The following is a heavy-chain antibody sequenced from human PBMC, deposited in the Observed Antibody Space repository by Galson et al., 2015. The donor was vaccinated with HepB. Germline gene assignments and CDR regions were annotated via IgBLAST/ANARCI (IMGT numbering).Heavy chain of an antibody. J-gene: IGHJ3*02. CDR2: IIPIFGTA. CDR3: ARDSYCSSTSCYSRTKAFDI. Sequence: SVKVSCKASGGTFSSYAICWVRQAPGQGLEWMGGIIPIFGTANYAQKFQGRVTITADESTSTAYMELSSLRSEDTAVYYCARDSYCSSTSCYSRTKAFDIWGQGTMVTVSS. D-gene: IGHD2-2*02. CDR1: GGTFSSYA. V-gene: IGHV1-69*13.